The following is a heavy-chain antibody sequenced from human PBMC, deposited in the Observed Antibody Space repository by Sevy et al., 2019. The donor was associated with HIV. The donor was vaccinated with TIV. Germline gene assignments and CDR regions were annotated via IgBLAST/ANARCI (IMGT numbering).Heavy chain of an antibody. CDR1: GGSINSDH. J-gene: IGHJ3*02. Sequence: SETLSLTCTVSGGSINSDHWNWIRQPPGKGLEWIGYVYYTGGTTYNPSLKNRVTTSVDRTKNQYSLKLTSVTAADTAVYYCARRNDFDIWGQGTMVTVSS. CDR2: VYYTGGT. V-gene: IGHV4-59*08. CDR3: ARRNDFDI.